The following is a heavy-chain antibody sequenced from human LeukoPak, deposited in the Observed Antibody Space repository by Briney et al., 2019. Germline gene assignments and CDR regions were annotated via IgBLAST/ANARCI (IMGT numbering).Heavy chain of an antibody. CDR1: GFTFSSYS. V-gene: IGHV3-21*01. Sequence: GGSLRLSCAASGFTFSSYSMNWVRQAPGKGLEWVSSISSSSSYIYYADSVKGRFTISRDNAKNSLYLQMNSLRAEDTAVYYCARDRVSSPENWFDPWSQGTLVTVSS. CDR2: ISSSSSYI. J-gene: IGHJ5*02. CDR3: ARDRVSSPENWFDP. D-gene: IGHD6-13*01.